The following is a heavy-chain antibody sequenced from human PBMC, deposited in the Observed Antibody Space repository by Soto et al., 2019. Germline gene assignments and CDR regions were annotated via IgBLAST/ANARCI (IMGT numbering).Heavy chain of an antibody. J-gene: IGHJ6*02. CDR3: AREWDIVVVVAARRSYGMDV. V-gene: IGHV3-30-3*01. D-gene: IGHD2-15*01. Sequence: QVQLVESGGGVVQPGRSLRLSCAASGFTFSSYAMHWVRQAPGKGLEWVAVISYDGSNKYYADSVKGQFTISRDNSKNTLYLQMNSLRAEDTAVYYCAREWDIVVVVAARRSYGMDVWGQGTTVTVSS. CDR1: GFTFSSYA. CDR2: ISYDGSNK.